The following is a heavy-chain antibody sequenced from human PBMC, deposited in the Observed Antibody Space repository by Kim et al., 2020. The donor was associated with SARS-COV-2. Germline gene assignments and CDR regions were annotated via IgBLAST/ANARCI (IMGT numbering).Heavy chain of an antibody. Sequence: SETLSLTCAVYRGSFSGHYWNWIRQAPGMGLEWIGEIDHSGSTNYNPSLRSRVTLSVDTSKNQFSLRLSYVTAADTAVYYCARRAAGVDWWGQGTPVTVS. J-gene: IGHJ4*02. V-gene: IGHV4-34*01. CDR2: IDHSGST. CDR3: ARRAAGVDW. CDR1: RGSFSGHY.